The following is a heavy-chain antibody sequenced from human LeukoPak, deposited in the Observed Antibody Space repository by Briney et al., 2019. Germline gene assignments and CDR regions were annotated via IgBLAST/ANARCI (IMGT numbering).Heavy chain of an antibody. D-gene: IGHD6-13*01. CDR3: AARIAAAGVRDY. CDR2: INHSGST. J-gene: IGHJ4*02. V-gene: IGHV4-34*01. CDR1: GGSFSGYC. Sequence: PSETLSLTCAVYGGSFSGYCWSWIRQPPGKGLEWIGEINHSGSTNYNPSLKSRVTISVDTSKNQFSLKLSSVTAADTAVYYCAARIAAAGVRDYWGQGTLVTVSS.